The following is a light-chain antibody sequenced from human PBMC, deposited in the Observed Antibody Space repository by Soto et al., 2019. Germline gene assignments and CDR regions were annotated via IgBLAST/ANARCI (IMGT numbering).Light chain of an antibody. CDR2: VAS. V-gene: IGKV3-15*01. J-gene: IGKJ1*01. Sequence: EIVMTQSPATLSVSPGERATLSCRASQSVSSNLAWYQQQPGQAPRLLIYVASTRATGIPARFSGSRSGTEFTLTISSLQSEDFAVYYCQQYNNWPGTFGQGTKVEI. CDR1: QSVSSN. CDR3: QQYNNWPGT.